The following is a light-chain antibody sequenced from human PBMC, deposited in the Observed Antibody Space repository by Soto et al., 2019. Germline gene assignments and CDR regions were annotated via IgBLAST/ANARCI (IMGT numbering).Light chain of an antibody. CDR3: QQYNNWGT. Sequence: EIVMPQSPATLFLSPGERATLPCRPSQSFSSNLAWYKQKPGQAPRLLIYGASPRATGIPARFSGSGSGTEFTLTISSLQSEDFAVYYCQQYNNWGTFGQGTKVEIK. CDR1: QSFSSN. V-gene: IGKV3-15*01. J-gene: IGKJ1*01. CDR2: GAS.